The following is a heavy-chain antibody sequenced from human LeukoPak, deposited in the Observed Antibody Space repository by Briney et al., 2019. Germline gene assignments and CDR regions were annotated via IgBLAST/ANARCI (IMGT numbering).Heavy chain of an antibody. CDR1: GFTFSRCT. Sequence: GGSLRLSCAASGFTFSRCTMNWVRQAPGKGLEWVSTISPSNTYIYYSASVKGRFTISRDNAKNSLYLQMNSLRAEDTAVYYCARDPVVPDDGYYFDYWGQGTLVTVSS. V-gene: IGHV3-21*01. D-gene: IGHD2-2*01. CDR2: ISPSNTYI. J-gene: IGHJ4*02. CDR3: ARDPVVPDDGYYFDY.